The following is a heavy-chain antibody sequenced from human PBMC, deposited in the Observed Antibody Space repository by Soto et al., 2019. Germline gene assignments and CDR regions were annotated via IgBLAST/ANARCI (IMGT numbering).Heavy chain of an antibody. Sequence: QVQLVQSGAEVKKPGASVKVSCKASGYTFTSYDINWVRQATGQGLEWMGWMNPNSGNKGYAQKLQGRVTMTRNTSISKAYMELSSLRSEDTAVYYCARWPDVYYYYGMDVWGQGTTVTVSS. CDR2: MNPNSGNK. CDR3: ARWPDVYYYYGMDV. CDR1: GYTFTSYD. V-gene: IGHV1-8*01. J-gene: IGHJ6*02.